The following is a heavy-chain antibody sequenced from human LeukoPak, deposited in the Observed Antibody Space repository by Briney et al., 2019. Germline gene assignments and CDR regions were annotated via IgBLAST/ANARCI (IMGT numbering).Heavy chain of an antibody. CDR2: INAGDGST. D-gene: IGHD6-13*01. V-gene: IGHV1-3*03. CDR1: GFTFSNYA. CDR3: AKEWVSSSWYWMGDAFDI. Sequence: GASVKVSCKASGFTFSNYAIHWVRQAPGQRLEWMGWINAGDGSTKYSHEFQGRVTITRGTSASTAYMELSSLRSEDTAVYYCAKEWVSSSWYWMGDAFDIWGQGTMVTVSS. J-gene: IGHJ3*02.